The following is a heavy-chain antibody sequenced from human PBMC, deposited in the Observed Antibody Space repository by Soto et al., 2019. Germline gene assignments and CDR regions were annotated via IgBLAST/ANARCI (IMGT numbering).Heavy chain of an antibody. CDR1: GGSFSGYY. CDR2: INHSGST. CDR3: ARGGWNYQYYYGMDV. D-gene: IGHD1-7*01. Sequence: SEALSLTCAVYGGSFSGYYCSWRRQPPGKGLEWIGEINHSGSTNYNPSLKSRVTISVDTSKNQFSLKLSSVTAADTAVYYCARGGWNYQYYYGMDVWGQGTTVTVSS. V-gene: IGHV4-34*01. J-gene: IGHJ6*02.